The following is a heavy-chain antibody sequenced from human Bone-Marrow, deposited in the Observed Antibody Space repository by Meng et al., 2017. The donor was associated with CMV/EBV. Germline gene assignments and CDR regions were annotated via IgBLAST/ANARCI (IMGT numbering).Heavy chain of an antibody. J-gene: IGHJ3*01. V-gene: IGHV1-24*01. D-gene: IGHD6-19*01. CDR1: GYTFTALS. Sequence: ASVKVSCKVSGYTFTALSRHWVRQAPGKGLEWMGGFDPEDGEIMYAQKFQGRVTMTEDTSTDTDYMELSSLTSEDTAVYFCATAGIAVSGTAPDAFYVWGQATMVAASS. CDR2: FDPEDGEI. CDR3: ATAGIAVSGTAPDAFYV.